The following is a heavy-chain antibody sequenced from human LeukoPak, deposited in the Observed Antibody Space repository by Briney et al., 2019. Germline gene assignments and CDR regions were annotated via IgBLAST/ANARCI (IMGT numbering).Heavy chain of an antibody. J-gene: IGHJ6*02. V-gene: IGHV4-34*01. CDR1: GGSFSAYY. CDR2: INHSGST. Sequence: PSETLSLTCAVYGGSFSAYYWSWIRQPPGQGLEWIGEINHSGSTNYNPSLKSRVTISVDTSKNQFSLKLSSVTAADTAVYYCARSGYHYYYYGMDVWGQGTTVTVSS. D-gene: IGHD3-3*01. CDR3: ARSGYHYYYYGMDV.